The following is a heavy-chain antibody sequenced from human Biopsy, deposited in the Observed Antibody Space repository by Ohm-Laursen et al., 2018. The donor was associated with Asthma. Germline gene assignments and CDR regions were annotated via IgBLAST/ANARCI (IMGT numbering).Heavy chain of an antibody. J-gene: IGHJ4*02. D-gene: IGHD2-2*01. CDR2: INGDGSQK. CDR3: AREGHEYCSSTSCASFDY. CDR1: GFTFGNFW. V-gene: IGHV3-7*01. Sequence: GSLRLSCSASGFTFGNFWMSWGRQTPGKGLEWVATINGDGSQKSYVDSVTGRFTISRDNSKNSLHLEMNSLRAEDTAVYYCAREGHEYCSSTSCASFDYWGQGTLVTVSS.